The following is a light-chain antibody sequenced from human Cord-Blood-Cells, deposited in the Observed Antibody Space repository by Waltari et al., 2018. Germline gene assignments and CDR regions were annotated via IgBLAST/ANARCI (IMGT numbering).Light chain of an antibody. CDR3: SSYTSSSNVV. J-gene: IGLJ2*01. V-gene: IGLV2-14*01. CDR2: DVS. CDR1: SSDSGGYNY. Sequence: QSALTQPASVSGSPGQSITISCTGTSSDSGGYNYVSCYHPHPGKAPKLMISDVSTRPSGVSNRFSGSKSGNTASLTISGLQAEDEADYYCSSYTSSSNVVFGGGTKLTVL.